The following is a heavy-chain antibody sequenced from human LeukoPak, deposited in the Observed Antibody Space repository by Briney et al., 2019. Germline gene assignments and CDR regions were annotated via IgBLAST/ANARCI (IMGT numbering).Heavy chain of an antibody. V-gene: IGHV4-31*03. CDR1: GGSISSGGYY. J-gene: IGHJ5*02. CDR2: IYYSGST. D-gene: IGHD2-15*01. Sequence: PSQTPSLTCTVSGGSISSGGYYWSWIRQHPGKGLEWIGYIYYSGSTYYNPSLKSRVTISVDTSKNQFSLKMSSVTAADTAVYYCARAEIGSWGFDPWGQGTLVTVSS. CDR3: ARAEIGSWGFDP.